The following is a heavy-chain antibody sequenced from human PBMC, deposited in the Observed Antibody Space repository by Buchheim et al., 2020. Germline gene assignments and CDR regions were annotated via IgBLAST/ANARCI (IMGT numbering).Heavy chain of an antibody. V-gene: IGHV1-69*06. CDR1: GGTFSDYY. CDR2: IIPNLGTT. J-gene: IGHJ4*02. CDR3: ASDVGTFVGASDY. Sequence: QVQLVQSGAEVKKPESSVRVSCKTSGGTFSDYYISWVRQAPGQGLEWMGGIIPNLGTTKYAQNFQGTVTFTADRSTRTAYMELSSLKSEDTAVYYCASDVGTFVGASDYWGQGTL. D-gene: IGHD1-26*01.